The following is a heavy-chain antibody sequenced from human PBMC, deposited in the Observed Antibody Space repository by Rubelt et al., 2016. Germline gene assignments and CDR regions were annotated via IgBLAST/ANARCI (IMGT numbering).Heavy chain of an antibody. D-gene: IGHD3-3*01. CDR1: GFTFSSYW. CDR3: ARGPNFGIRTDYFHP. V-gene: IGHV3-7*05. Sequence: EIQVVESGGGLVQPGGSLRLSCAASGFTFSSYWMTWVRQAPGKGLEWVANIKQNGRETDYVDSVKGRFTISRDDTKNSLYLQMNSLRVEDTARYYCARGPNFGIRTDYFHPWGQGAVVAVSS. CDR2: IKQNGRET. J-gene: IGHJ5*02.